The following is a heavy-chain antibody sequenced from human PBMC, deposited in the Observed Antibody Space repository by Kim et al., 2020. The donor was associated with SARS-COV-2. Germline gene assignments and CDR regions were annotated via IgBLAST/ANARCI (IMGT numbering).Heavy chain of an antibody. CDR3: ARDQLGAMDY. CDR2: ST. Sequence: STYYADSVKGRFTISRDNAKHTLYLKMKSLRAEDTAVYYGARDQLGAMDYWGQGTLVTVSS. J-gene: IGHJ4*02. D-gene: IGHD1-26*01. V-gene: IGHV3-66*01.